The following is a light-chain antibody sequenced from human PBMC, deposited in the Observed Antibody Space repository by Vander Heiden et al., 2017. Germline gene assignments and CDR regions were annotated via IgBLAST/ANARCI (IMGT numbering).Light chain of an antibody. CDR1: QSVSSN. CDR2: GAS. Sequence: EIVITQSPATLSVSPGERATLSCSASQSVSSNLAWYQQKPGQAPRLLIYGASTRATGIPARFSGSGSGTEFTLTISSLQSEDFAVYYCQQDNNWPLTFGGGTKVEIK. J-gene: IGKJ4*01. CDR3: QQDNNWPLT. V-gene: IGKV3-15*01.